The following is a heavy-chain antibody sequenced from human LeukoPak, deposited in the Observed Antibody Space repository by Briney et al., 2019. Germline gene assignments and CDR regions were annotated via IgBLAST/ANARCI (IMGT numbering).Heavy chain of an antibody. V-gene: IGHV1-2*02. CDR1: GYTFTGDY. CDR3: ATSREMDTGGDY. D-gene: IGHD5-24*01. CDR2: INPKRGGT. Sequence: ASVKVSCKASGYTFTGDYMHWVRQAPGQGLEWMGWINPKRGGTNYGQKFQGRVTMTRDTSLNTAYMELNSLTSDDTAVYYCATSREMDTGGDYWGQGTLVTASS. J-gene: IGHJ4*02.